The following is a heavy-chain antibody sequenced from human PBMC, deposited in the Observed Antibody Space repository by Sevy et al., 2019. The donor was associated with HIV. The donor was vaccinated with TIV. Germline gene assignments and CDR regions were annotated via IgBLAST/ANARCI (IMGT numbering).Heavy chain of an antibody. J-gene: IGHJ4*02. CDR1: GFTFSSYA. Sequence: GGSLRLSCAASGFTFSSYAMHWVRQAPGKGLEWVAVISDDGSNKYYADSVKGRFTISRDNSKNTLYLQMNSLRAEDTAVYYCAKDLRTVLRFLEWSFDYWGQGALVTVSS. CDR2: ISDDGSNK. D-gene: IGHD3-3*01. CDR3: AKDLRTVLRFLEWSFDY. V-gene: IGHV3-30*18.